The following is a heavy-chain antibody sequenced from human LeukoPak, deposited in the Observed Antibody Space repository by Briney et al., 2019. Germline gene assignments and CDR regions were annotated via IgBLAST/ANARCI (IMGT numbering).Heavy chain of an antibody. CDR1: GGSISSGDYY. V-gene: IGHV4-30-4*01. Sequence: PSQTLSLTCTVSGGSISSGDYYWSWIRQPPGKGLEWIGYIYYSGSTNYNPSLKSRVTISVDTSKKQFSLKLSSVTAADTAVYYCARHRVGVVVSAAKWNWFDPWGQGTLVTVSS. J-gene: IGHJ5*02. D-gene: IGHD2-2*01. CDR2: IYYSGST. CDR3: ARHRVGVVVSAAKWNWFDP.